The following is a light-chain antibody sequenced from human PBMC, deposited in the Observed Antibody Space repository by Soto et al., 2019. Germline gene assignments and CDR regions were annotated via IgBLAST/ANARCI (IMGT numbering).Light chain of an antibody. CDR3: QQYDSSPPT. CDR2: GAS. CDR1: QSVSTSY. Sequence: EIVLTQFPGTLSLSPGERATLSCRASQSVSTSYLAWYQQKPGQAPRLLIYGASSRATGIPDRFSGSGSGTDFTLTLSRLEPEDFAVYYCQQYDSSPPTFGQGTKVEIK. J-gene: IGKJ1*01. V-gene: IGKV3-20*01.